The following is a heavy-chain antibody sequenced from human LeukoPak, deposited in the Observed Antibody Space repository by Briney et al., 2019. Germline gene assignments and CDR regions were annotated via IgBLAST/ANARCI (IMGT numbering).Heavy chain of an antibody. CDR3: ARDIDYDFWSGYSGGVVY. D-gene: IGHD3-3*01. V-gene: IGHV1-2*02. Sequence: ASVKVSCKASGSTFTGYYMHWVRQAPGQGLEWMGWINPNSGGTNYAQKFQGRVTMTRDTSISTAYMELSRLRSDDTAVYYCARDIDYDFWSGYSGGVVYWGQGTLVTVSS. CDR1: GSTFTGYY. J-gene: IGHJ4*02. CDR2: INPNSGGT.